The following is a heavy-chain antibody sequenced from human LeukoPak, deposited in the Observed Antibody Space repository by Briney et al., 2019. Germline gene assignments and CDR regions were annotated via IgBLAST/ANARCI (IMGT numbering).Heavy chain of an antibody. J-gene: IGHJ5*02. CDR2: IYYSGST. CDR3: ARDRAAGRTENWSDP. CDR1: GGSISSSSYY. V-gene: IGHV4-39*07. Sequence: PSETLSLTCTVSGGSISSSSYYWGWIRQPPGKGLEGIGSIYYSGSTYYNPSLKSRVTISVDTSKNQFSLKLSSVTAADTAVYYCARDRAAGRTENWSDPWGQGILVTVSS. D-gene: IGHD6-13*01.